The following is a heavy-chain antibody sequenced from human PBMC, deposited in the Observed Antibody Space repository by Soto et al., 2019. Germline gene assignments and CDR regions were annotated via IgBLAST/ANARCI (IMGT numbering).Heavy chain of an antibody. Sequence: QVQLVESGVGMVRPGGSLRVCCAASGFTLSDYFMAWVRQSPRQGLEWVSSSSSSGGYITYADSVRDRFTISRDNAKRSLYLQMNSLRAEDTAVYYCARIQLAAYAFDIWGQGAMVTVSS. V-gene: IGHV3-11*06. J-gene: IGHJ3*02. CDR1: GFTLSDYF. CDR2: SSSSGGYI. D-gene: IGHD6-25*01. CDR3: ARIQLAAYAFDI.